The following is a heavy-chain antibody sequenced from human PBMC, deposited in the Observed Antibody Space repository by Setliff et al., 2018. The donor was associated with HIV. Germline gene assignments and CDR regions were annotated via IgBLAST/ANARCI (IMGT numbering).Heavy chain of an antibody. V-gene: IGHV4-59*08. CDR3: ARQVSIPGVAITPVDY. CDR2: IYYSGST. D-gene: IGHD5-12*01. J-gene: IGHJ4*02. CDR1: GGSISTYF. Sequence: PSETLSLTCTVSGGSISTYFWTWIRQPPGKGLEWSGYIYYSGSTNYNPSLKSRVTISADTSRNQFSLKLTSVTPADTAIYYCARQVSIPGVAITPVDYWGQGALVTVSS.